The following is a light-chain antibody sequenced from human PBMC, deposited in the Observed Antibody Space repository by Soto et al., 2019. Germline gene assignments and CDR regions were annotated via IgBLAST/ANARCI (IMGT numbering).Light chain of an antibody. Sequence: QYALTQPASVSGSPGQSISVSCTGTSSDVGKYKFVSWYQQHPGKAPKLLIYEGTKRPSGVSNRFSGSKSGNTASLTISGLQAEDEADYYCCSHAGGGTLVFGGGTKLTVL. V-gene: IGLV2-23*01. CDR3: CSHAGGGTLV. CDR2: EGT. J-gene: IGLJ3*02. CDR1: SSDVGKYKF.